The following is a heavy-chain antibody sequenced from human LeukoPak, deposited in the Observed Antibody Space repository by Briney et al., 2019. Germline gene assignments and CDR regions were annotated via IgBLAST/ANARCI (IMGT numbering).Heavy chain of an antibody. CDR1: GGSISSYY. J-gene: IGHJ6*02. Sequence: SETLSLTCTVSGGSISSYYWSWIRQPPGKGLEWIGYIYYSGSTNYNPSLKSRVTISVDTSKNQFSLKLSSVTAADTAVYYCARVAGDSGDGMDVWGQETTVTVSS. D-gene: IGHD4-17*01. CDR2: IYYSGST. CDR3: ARVAGDSGDGMDV. V-gene: IGHV4-59*01.